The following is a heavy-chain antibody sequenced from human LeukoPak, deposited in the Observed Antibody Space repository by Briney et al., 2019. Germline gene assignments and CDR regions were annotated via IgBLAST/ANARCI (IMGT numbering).Heavy chain of an antibody. V-gene: IGHV4-4*07. CDR1: GGSISSYY. Sequence: SETLSLTCTVSGGSISSYYWSWIRQPAGKGLEWIGRIYTSGSTNYNPSLKSRVTMSVDTSKNQFSLKLSSVTAADTAVYYCARVGCSGGSCYYDWFDPWGQGTLVTVSS. D-gene: IGHD2-15*01. J-gene: IGHJ5*02. CDR2: IYTSGST. CDR3: ARVGCSGGSCYYDWFDP.